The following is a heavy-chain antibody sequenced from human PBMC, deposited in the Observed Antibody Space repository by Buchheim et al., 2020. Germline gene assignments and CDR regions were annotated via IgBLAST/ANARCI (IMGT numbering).Heavy chain of an antibody. D-gene: IGHD2-15*01. CDR1: GYSFTSNW. CDR3: ARHYQDPWVAGSITIDY. CDR2: IDPSDSYS. V-gene: IGHV5-10-1*03. Sequence: EVQLVQSGAEVKKPGESLRISCKGSGYSFTSNWISWVRQMPGKGLEWMGRIDPSDSYSNYSPSFQGHVTISADKSISTAYLQWSSLKASDTAMYYCARHYQDPWVAGSITIDYWGQGTL. J-gene: IGHJ4*02.